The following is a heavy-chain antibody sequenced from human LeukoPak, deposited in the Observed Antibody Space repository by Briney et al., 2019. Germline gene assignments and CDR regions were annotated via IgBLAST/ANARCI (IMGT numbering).Heavy chain of an antibody. J-gene: IGHJ4*02. CDR2: ASYDGSKK. D-gene: IGHD3-22*01. CDR1: GFIFSSYG. CDR3: AKDSKYYYDSRGYSYFDY. Sequence: TGRSLRLSCAASGFIFSSYGMHWVRQAPGKGLEWVAVASYDGSKKYHADSVKGRFTISRDNSKNTLYLQMNSLRAEDTAVYYCAKDSKYYYDSRGYSYFDYWGQGTLVTVSS. V-gene: IGHV3-30*18.